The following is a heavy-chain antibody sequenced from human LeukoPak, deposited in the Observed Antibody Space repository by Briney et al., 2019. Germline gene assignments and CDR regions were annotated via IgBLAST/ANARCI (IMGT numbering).Heavy chain of an antibody. J-gene: IGHJ3*02. Sequence: PSETLSLTCTVSGGSISSGDYYWSWIRQPPGKGLEWIGYIYYSGSTYYNPSLKSRVTISVDRSKNQFSLKLSSVTAADTAVYYCARALYDILTGYSDAFDIWGQGTMVTVSS. CDR2: IYYSGST. D-gene: IGHD3-9*01. CDR3: ARALYDILTGYSDAFDI. V-gene: IGHV4-30-4*01. CDR1: GGSISSGDYY.